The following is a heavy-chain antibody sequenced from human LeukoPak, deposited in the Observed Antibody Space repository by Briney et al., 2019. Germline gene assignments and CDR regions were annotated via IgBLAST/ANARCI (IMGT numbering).Heavy chain of an antibody. CDR2: IYYSGST. D-gene: IGHD3-22*01. CDR1: GGSISSSSYY. V-gene: IGHV4-39*01. CDR3: ASCYYDSRASRGIAFDI. Sequence: PSETLSLTCTVSGGSISSSSYYWGWIRQPPGKGLEWIGSIYYSGSTYYNPSLKSRVTISVDTSKNQFSLKLSSVTAADTAVYYCASCYYDSRASRGIAFDIWGQGTMVTVSS. J-gene: IGHJ3*02.